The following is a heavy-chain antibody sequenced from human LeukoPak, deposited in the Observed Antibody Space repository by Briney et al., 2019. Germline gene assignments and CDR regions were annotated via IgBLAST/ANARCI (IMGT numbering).Heavy chain of an antibody. J-gene: IGHJ4*02. CDR2: INHSGST. D-gene: IGHD1-26*01. CDR1: GGSFSGYY. V-gene: IGHV4-34*01. CDR3: ARDWDDSVSASEYYFDY. Sequence: KTSETLSLTCAVYGGSFSGYYWSWIRQPPGKGLEWIGEINHSGSTNYNPSLKSRVTISVDTSKNQFSLKLSSVTAADTAVYYCARDWDDSVSASEYYFDYWGQGTLVTVSS.